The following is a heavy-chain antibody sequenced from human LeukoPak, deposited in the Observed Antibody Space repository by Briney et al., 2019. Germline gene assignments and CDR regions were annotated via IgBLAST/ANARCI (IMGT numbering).Heavy chain of an antibody. Sequence: SQTLSLTCTVSGYSISSGYYWGWIRQPPGKGLEWIGSIYHSGSTYYNPSLKSRVTISVDTSKNQFSLKLSSVTAADTAVYYCARGEYYDSSGYRNWGQGTLVTVSS. J-gene: IGHJ4*02. D-gene: IGHD3-22*01. CDR3: ARGEYYDSSGYRN. CDR2: IYHSGST. V-gene: IGHV4-38-2*02. CDR1: GYSISSGYY.